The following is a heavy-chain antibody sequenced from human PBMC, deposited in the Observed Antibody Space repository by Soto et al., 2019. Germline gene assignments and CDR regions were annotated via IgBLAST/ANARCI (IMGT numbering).Heavy chain of an antibody. J-gene: IGHJ4*02. CDR2: ISYDGNNQ. CDR1: GFTFNNYA. V-gene: IGHV3-30*09. Sequence: SGGGVVQPGRSLRLSCAASGFTFNNYAMHWVRQAPGTGLEWVAVISYDGNNQYYADSVKGRFAISRDNSKNTLYLQMNSLRDEDTAVYYCARDRVYYYDSSGYYNFEYWGQGSLVTVSS. CDR3: ARDRVYYYDSSGYYNFEY. D-gene: IGHD3-22*01.